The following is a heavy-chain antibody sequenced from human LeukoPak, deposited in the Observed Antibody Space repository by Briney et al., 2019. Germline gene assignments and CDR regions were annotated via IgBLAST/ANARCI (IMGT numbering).Heavy chain of an antibody. CDR2: ICGGGGST. CDR3: AKDPLIYYDILTGPGLNWFDR. Sequence: SGGSLRLSCAASGFTFSSYAMSWVRQAPGKGLEWVSPICGGGGSTYYADSVKGRFTISRDNSKNTLYLQMNSLRAEDTAVYYCAKDPLIYYDILTGPGLNWFDRWGQGTLVTVSS. J-gene: IGHJ5*02. D-gene: IGHD3-9*01. CDR1: GFTFSSYA. V-gene: IGHV3-23*01.